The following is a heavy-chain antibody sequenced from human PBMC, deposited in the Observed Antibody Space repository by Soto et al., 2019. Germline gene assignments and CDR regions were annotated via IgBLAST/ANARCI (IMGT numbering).Heavy chain of an antibody. CDR1: GFTFSSYS. CDR2: ISSSSSYI. CDR3: ARETRYSYGGFDY. J-gene: IGHJ4*02. Sequence: GGSLRLSCAASGFTFSSYSMNWVRQAPGKGLEWVSSISSSSSYIYYADSVKGRFTISRDNAKNSLYLQMNSLRAEDTAVYYCARETRYSYGGFDYWGQGTLVTVSS. D-gene: IGHD5-18*01. V-gene: IGHV3-21*01.